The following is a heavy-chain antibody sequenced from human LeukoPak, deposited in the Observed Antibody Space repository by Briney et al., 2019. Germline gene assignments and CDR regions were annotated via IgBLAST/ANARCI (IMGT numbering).Heavy chain of an antibody. J-gene: IGHJ5*02. CDR2: IYYRGST. CDR3: ARHYLSDGILSTFDP. D-gene: IGHD2-2*01. Sequence: SETLSLTCTVSGGSISSSPYYWGWIRQPPGKGLEWIGTIYYRGSTYSNPSLNSRVTISLDTSKNQFSLRLRSVSAADTALYYCARHYLSDGILSTFDPWGQGTLVTVSS. V-gene: IGHV4-39*01. CDR1: GGSISSSPYY.